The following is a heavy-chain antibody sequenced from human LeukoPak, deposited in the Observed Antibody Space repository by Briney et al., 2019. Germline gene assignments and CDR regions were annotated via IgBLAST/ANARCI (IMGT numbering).Heavy chain of an antibody. CDR3: ARGGRGPEEGDYYYYMDV. V-gene: IGHV1-69*06. Sequence: SVKVSCKASGGTFSSYAISWVRQAPGQGLEWMGGIIPIFGTANYAQKFQGRVTITADKSTSTAYMELSSLRSEDTAVYYCARGGRGPEEGDYYYYMDVWGKGTTVTVSS. CDR2: IIPIFGTA. J-gene: IGHJ6*03. D-gene: IGHD1-14*01. CDR1: GGTFSSYA.